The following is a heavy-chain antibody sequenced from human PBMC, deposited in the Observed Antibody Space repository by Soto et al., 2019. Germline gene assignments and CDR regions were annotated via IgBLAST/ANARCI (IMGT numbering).Heavy chain of an antibody. CDR3: ARQEGYTAGCQGY. CDR1: GASISSSDYY. J-gene: IGHJ4*02. CDR2: IYYSGRT. V-gene: IGHV4-39*01. Sequence: QVQLQESGPGLVKPSETLSLTCSVSGASISSSDYYWGWIRQPPGEGLEWIGSIYYSGRTNSNPSLNSRVTISLATSKNQFSLKLSSVTAADTAVYYCARQEGYTAGCQGYWGQGTLVTVSS. D-gene: IGHD5-18*01.